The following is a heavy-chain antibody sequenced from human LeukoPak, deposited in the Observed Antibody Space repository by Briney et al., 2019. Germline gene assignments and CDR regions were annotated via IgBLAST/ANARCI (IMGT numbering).Heavy chain of an antibody. V-gene: IGHV4-4*02. CDR2: IYHSGST. J-gene: IGHJ4*02. CDR1: GVSISSSNW. D-gene: IGHD5-18*01. CDR3: ARYSYGYGGLFDY. Sequence: SETLSLTCAVSGVSISSSNWWSWVRQPPGKGLEWIGEIYHSGSTNYNPSLKSRVTISVDKSKNQFSLKLSSVTAADTAVYYCARYSYGYGGLFDYWGQGTLVTVSS.